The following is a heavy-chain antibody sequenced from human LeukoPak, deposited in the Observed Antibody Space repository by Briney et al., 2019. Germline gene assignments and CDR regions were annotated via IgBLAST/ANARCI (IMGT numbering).Heavy chain of an antibody. CDR1: GFTFSSYG. D-gene: IGHD6-13*01. CDR2: ISYDGSNK. J-gene: IGHJ4*02. Sequence: PGRSLRLSCAASGFTFSSYGMHWVRQAPGKGLEWVAVISYDGSNKYYADSVKGRFTISRDNSKNTLYLQMNSLRAEDTAVCYCAKDGAAAGNPLDYWGQGTLVTVSS. CDR3: AKDGAAAGNPLDY. V-gene: IGHV3-30*18.